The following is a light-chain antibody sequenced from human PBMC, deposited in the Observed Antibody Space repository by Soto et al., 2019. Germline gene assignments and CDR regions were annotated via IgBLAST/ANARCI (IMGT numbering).Light chain of an antibody. Sequence: IRLTQYPSSLSASVGDRDTITCLASQGISNYLAWYQQKPGKVPKLLIYAASTLQSGVPSRFSGSGSGTDFTLTISSLQPEDVATYYCQKYNSAPSFGGGTKVDIK. CDR1: QGISNY. CDR2: AAS. J-gene: IGKJ4*01. CDR3: QKYNSAPS. V-gene: IGKV1-27*01.